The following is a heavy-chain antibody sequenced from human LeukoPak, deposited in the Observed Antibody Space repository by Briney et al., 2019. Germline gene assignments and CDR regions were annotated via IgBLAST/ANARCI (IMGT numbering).Heavy chain of an antibody. Sequence: GGSLRLSCAASGFTFSSYGMHWVRQAPGKGLEWVAIIWYDGSNKYYADSVKGRFTISRDDSKNTVFLQMNSLRVEDTAMYYCARSREGSATNGMDVWGQGTTVTVSS. J-gene: IGHJ6*02. CDR2: IWYDGSNK. V-gene: IGHV3-33*01. D-gene: IGHD1-26*01. CDR3: ARSREGSATNGMDV. CDR1: GFTFSSYG.